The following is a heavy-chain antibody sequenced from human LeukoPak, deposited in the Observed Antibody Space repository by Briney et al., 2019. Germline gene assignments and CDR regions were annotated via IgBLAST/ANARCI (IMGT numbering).Heavy chain of an antibody. CDR2: IYSGSST. CDR3: ARRGCRSTSCYDYYYYMDV. Sequence: GGSLRLSCAASGFTVSSNYMSWVRQAPGKGLEWVSVIYSGSSTYYADSVKGRFTISRDNSKNTLYLQMNSLRAEDTAVYYCARRGCRSTSCYDYYYYMDVWGKGTTVTVSS. D-gene: IGHD2-2*01. V-gene: IGHV3-53*01. CDR1: GFTVSSNY. J-gene: IGHJ6*03.